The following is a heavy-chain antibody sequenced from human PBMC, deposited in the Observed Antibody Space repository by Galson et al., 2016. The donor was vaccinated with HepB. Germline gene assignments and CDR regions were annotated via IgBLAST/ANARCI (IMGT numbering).Heavy chain of an antibody. CDR1: GASIVSAHW. V-gene: IGHV4-4*02. D-gene: IGHD3-10*01. Sequence: SETLSLTCTVSGASIVSAHWCSWVRQPPGKGLEWIGEIDHSETTHYNPSLESRVSISVDNSKNQFSLKLSSVTAADTAVYYSASEDYSFRYWGQGTLVTVSS. CDR3: ASEDYSFRY. CDR2: IDHSETT. J-gene: IGHJ4*02.